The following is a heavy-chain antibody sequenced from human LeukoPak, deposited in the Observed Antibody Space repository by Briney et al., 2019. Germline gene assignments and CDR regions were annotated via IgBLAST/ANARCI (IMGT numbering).Heavy chain of an antibody. J-gene: IGHJ4*02. Sequence: PGRSLRLSCAAPGFTFSSYAIHWVRQAPGKGLEWVAVISYGGSNKYYADSVKGRFTISRDNSKNTLYLQMNSLRAEDTAVYYCARDKEGYSGYDYYFDYWGQGTLVTVSS. CDR3: ARDKEGYSGYDYYFDY. CDR1: GFTFSSYA. CDR2: ISYGGSNK. V-gene: IGHV3-30-3*01. D-gene: IGHD5-12*01.